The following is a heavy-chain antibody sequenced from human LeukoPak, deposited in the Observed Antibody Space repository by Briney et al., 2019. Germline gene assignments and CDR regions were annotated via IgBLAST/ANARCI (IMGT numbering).Heavy chain of an antibody. J-gene: IGHJ4*02. D-gene: IGHD5-12*01. Sequence: GGSLRLSCVASGFTFSSYAMSWVRQAPGKGLEWVSAISGSGGSTYYADSVKGRFTISRDNSKNTLYLQMNSLRAEDTAVYYCAKMVGVAKIRIAARNYFYYWGQGTLVTVSS. CDR2: ISGSGGST. V-gene: IGHV3-23*01. CDR3: AKMVGVAKIRIAARNYFYY. CDR1: GFTFSSYA.